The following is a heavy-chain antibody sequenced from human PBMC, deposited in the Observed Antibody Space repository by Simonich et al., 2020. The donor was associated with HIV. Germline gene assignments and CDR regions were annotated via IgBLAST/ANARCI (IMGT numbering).Heavy chain of an antibody. D-gene: IGHD5-18*01. V-gene: IGHV4-34*01. CDR2: VNQSGST. CDR3: ARHGEYSYGPYFDY. Sequence: QVQLQQWGAGLLKPSDTLSLTCAVHGGSFMKYHWSWIRQPPGKGLEWIGEVNQSGSTTYNSSLKIRGTISVDTSKNQFSLKLSSVTAADTAVYYCARHGEYSYGPYFDYWGQGTLVTVSS. J-gene: IGHJ4*02. CDR1: GGSFMKYH.